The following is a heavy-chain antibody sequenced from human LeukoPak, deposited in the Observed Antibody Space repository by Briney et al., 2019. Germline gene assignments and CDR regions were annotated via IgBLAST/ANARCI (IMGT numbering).Heavy chain of an antibody. CDR3: ARHTGYSSGWYDPDAFDI. D-gene: IGHD6-19*01. Sequence: PSETLSLTCTVSGGSISSYYWSWIRQPPGKGLEWIGYIYYSGSTNYNPSLKSRVTISVDTSKNQFSLKLSSVTAADTAVYYCARHTGYSSGWYDPDAFDIWGQGTMVTVSS. CDR2: IYYSGST. CDR1: GGSISSYY. V-gene: IGHV4-59*08. J-gene: IGHJ3*02.